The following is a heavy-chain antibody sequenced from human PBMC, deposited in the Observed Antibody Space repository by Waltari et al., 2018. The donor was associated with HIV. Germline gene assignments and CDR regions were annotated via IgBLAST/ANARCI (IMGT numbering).Heavy chain of an antibody. CDR2: VSANNGNT. CDR3: ARINCTSVSCYASLDY. Sequence: QVQLVQSGAEVKKPRASVKVSCKASVYTFTSYGMRWVRQAPGRGLEWMGWVSANNGNTNYAQKLQGRVTMTTDTSTSTAYMELRSLRSDDTAVYYCARINCTSVSCYASLDYWGQGTLVTVSS. V-gene: IGHV1-18*01. D-gene: IGHD2-2*01. J-gene: IGHJ4*02. CDR1: VYTFTSYG.